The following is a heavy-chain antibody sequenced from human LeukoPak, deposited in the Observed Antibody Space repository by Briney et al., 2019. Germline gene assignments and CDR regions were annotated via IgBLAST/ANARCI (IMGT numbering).Heavy chain of an antibody. V-gene: IGHV3-74*01. Sequence: PGRSLRLSCAASGFTFSSHTMHWVRQAPGKGLVWVARINSEGSGTTYADSVKGRFTISRDNAKNTLYLQMNSLRDEDTAVYYCAKGGTTVVDYWGQGTLVTVSS. CDR1: GFTFSSHT. CDR2: INSEGSGT. D-gene: IGHD4-23*01. J-gene: IGHJ4*02. CDR3: AKGGTTVVDY.